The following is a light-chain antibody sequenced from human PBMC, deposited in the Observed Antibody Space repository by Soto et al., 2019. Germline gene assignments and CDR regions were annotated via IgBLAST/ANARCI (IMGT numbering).Light chain of an antibody. CDR2: EVF. V-gene: IGKV2D-29*01. J-gene: IGKJ4*01. CDR3: MQTIQPLLT. CDR1: QSLLHTDGKTS. Sequence: DVVMTQTPLSLSVTPGQPASISCKSSQSLLHTDGKTSLYWYLQKPGHPPQLLIYEVFNRFSGVPERFSGSGSGTDFTLKISRVEAEDVGTYYCMQTIQPLLTFGGGTKVEI.